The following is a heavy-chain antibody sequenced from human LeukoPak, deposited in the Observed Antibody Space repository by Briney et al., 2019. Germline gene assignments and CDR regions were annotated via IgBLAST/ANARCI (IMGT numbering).Heavy chain of an antibody. J-gene: IGHJ4*02. CDR1: GFTVSSNY. D-gene: IGHD6-13*01. Sequence: PGGSLRLSCAASGFTVSSNYMSWVRQAPGKGLEWVSVIYSGGSTYYADSVKGRFTISRDNSKNTLYLQMNSLRAEDTAGYYCARAIPSIAAAGTFIEYWGQGTLVTVSS. CDR3: ARAIPSIAAAGTFIEY. V-gene: IGHV3-53*01. CDR2: IYSGGST.